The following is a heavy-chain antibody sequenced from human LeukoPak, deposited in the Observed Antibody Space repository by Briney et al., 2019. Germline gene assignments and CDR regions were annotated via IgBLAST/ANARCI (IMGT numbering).Heavy chain of an antibody. CDR2: IYYSGST. V-gene: IGHV4-39*07. CDR1: GGSISSSSYY. Sequence: PSETLSLTCTVSGGSISSSSYYWGWIRQPPGKGLEWIGSIYYSGSTYYNPSLKSRVTISVDTSKNQFSLKLSSVTAADTAVYYCARDLSDTAMVTFGYWGQGALVTVSS. D-gene: IGHD5-18*01. CDR3: ARDLSDTAMVTFGY. J-gene: IGHJ4*02.